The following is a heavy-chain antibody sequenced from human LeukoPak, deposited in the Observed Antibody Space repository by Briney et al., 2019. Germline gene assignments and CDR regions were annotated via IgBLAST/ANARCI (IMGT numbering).Heavy chain of an antibody. CDR2: IYTSGST. J-gene: IGHJ4*02. V-gene: IGHV4-4*07. CDR1: GGSISSYY. CDR3: ARGSWYWGPEYFDY. Sequence: PSETLSLTCTVSGGSISSYYWSWIRQPAGKGLEWIGRIYTSGSTNYNPSLKSRVTMSVDTSKNQFSLRLSSVTAADTAVYYCARGSWYWGPEYFDYWGQGTLVTVSS. D-gene: IGHD6-13*01.